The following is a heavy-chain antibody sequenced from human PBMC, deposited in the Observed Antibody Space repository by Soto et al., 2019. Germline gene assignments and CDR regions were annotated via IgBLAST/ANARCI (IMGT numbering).Heavy chain of an antibody. CDR2: ISGSGGST. J-gene: IGHJ4*02. CDR3: AKHPYSSGWYYFDY. V-gene: IGHV3-23*01. Sequence: EVQLLESGGGLVQPGGSLRLYCAASGFTFSSYAMSWVRQAPGKGLEWVSAISGSGGSTYYADSVKGRFTISRANSNNTLYLQMNSLRAKDTAVYYCAKHPYSSGWYYFDYWGQGTLVTVSS. CDR1: GFTFSSYA. D-gene: IGHD6-19*01.